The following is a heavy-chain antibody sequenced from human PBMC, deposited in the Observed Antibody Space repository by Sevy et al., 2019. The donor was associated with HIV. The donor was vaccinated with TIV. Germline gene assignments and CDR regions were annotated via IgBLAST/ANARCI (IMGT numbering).Heavy chain of an antibody. CDR1: GFTFSSYG. CDR3: AKESLITTVRGVIMLYDY. J-gene: IGHJ4*02. CDR2: ISYDGSNK. V-gene: IGHV3-30*18. D-gene: IGHD3-10*01. Sequence: GGSLRLSCAASGFTFSSYGMHWVRQAPGKGLEWVAVISYDGSNKYYADSVKGRFTISRDNSKNTLYLQMNSLRAEDTAVYYCAKESLITTVRGVIMLYDYWGQGTLVTVSS.